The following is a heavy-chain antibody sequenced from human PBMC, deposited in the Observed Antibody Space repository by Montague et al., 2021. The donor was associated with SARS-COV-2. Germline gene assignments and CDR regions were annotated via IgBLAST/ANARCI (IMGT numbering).Heavy chain of an antibody. Sequence: SETLSLTCTVSGGSISRYSWTWIRQPPGKGLEWIGYIYNSGSINYNPSLTSRVTISVDTFKNQFSLKLSSVAAADTAVYYCARVGRGSSWYEVAFDIWGQGTMVTVSS. J-gene: IGHJ3*02. V-gene: IGHV4-59*01. CDR2: IYNSGSI. D-gene: IGHD6-13*01. CDR3: ARVGRGSSWYEVAFDI. CDR1: GGSISRYS.